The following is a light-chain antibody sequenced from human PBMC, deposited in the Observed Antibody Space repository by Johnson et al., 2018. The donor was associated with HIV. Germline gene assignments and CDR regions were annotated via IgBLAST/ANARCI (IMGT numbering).Light chain of an antibody. J-gene: IGLJ1*01. CDR1: SSNIGNNY. CDR3: GTWDSSLSGV. V-gene: IGLV1-51*02. CDR2: ENN. Sequence: QSVLSQPPSVSAAPGQKVTISCSGSSSNIGNNYVSWYRQLPGTAPKVLIYENNKRPSEIPDRFSGSKSGTSATLGITGPQTGDEADYYCGTWDSSLSGVFGTGTKVTVL.